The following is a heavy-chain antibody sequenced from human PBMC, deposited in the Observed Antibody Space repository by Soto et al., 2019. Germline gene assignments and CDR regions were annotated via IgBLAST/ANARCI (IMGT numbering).Heavy chain of an antibody. D-gene: IGHD2-8*01. CDR3: ARRYAGNFDY. CDR2: IYYSGST. Sequence: QVQLQESGPGLVKPSETLSLTCTVSGGSISNYYWSWIRQPPGKGLEWIGYIYYSGSTNYNPSLKNRVTISVDTSKNQFSLKLSSVTAADTAVYYCARRYAGNFDYWGQGTLVTVSS. V-gene: IGHV4-59*01. J-gene: IGHJ4*02. CDR1: GGSISNYY.